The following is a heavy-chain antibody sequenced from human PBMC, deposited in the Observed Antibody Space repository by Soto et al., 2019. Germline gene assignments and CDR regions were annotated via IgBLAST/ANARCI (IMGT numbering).Heavy chain of an antibody. CDR2: IYYSGST. Sequence: QVQLQESGPGLVKPSQTLSLTCTVSGGSISSGGYYWSWIRQHPGKGLEWIGYIYYSGSTYYNPSLKSRVTISVDTSKNQFSLKLSSVTAADTAVYYCYGDNGGDYYYYGMDVWGQGTTVTVSS. V-gene: IGHV4-31*03. D-gene: IGHD4-17*01. CDR1: GGSISSGGYY. J-gene: IGHJ6*02. CDR3: YGDNGGDYYYYGMDV.